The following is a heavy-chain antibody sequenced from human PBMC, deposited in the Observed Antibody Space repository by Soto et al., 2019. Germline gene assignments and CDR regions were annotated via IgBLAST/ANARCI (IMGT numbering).Heavy chain of an antibody. Sequence: QITLKESGPPLVKPTQTLTLTCTFSGFSLSTSGVGVGWIRQPPGKALEWLALIYWDDDKRYSPSLKSRLTITKDTSKNQVVLTMTNMDPVDTATYYCARHTRDIGGTYYFDYWGQGTLVTVSS. CDR1: GFSLSTSGVG. V-gene: IGHV2-5*02. CDR2: IYWDDDK. D-gene: IGHD3-16*01. J-gene: IGHJ4*02. CDR3: ARHTRDIGGTYYFDY.